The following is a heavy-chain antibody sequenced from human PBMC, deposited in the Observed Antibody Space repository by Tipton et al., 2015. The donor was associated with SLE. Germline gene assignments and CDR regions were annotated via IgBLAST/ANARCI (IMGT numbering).Heavy chain of an antibody. J-gene: IGHJ5*02. CDR2: IYYSGST. CDR1: GGSISSYY. Sequence: TLSLTCTVSGGSISSYYWSWIRQPPGKGLEWIGYIYYSGSTNYNPSLKSRVTISVDTSKNQFSLKLSSVTAADTAVYYCARDLAVAGRGGWFDPWGQGTLVTVSS. V-gene: IGHV4-59*12. CDR3: ARDLAVAGRGGWFDP. D-gene: IGHD6-19*01.